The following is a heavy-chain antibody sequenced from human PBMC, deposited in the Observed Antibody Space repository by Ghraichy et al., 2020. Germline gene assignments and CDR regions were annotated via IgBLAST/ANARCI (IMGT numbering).Heavy chain of an antibody. CDR1: DGSITRNF. CDR3: ARHQSESENMGHFWSTYLHYYYALDV. J-gene: IGHJ6*02. CDR2: TYYSGTT. D-gene: IGHD3-3*02. V-gene: IGHV4-59*08. Sequence: SETLSLTCSVSDGSITRNFWSWIRQSPGKALEWIGNTYYSGTTNYNPSLQSRVTISLDTSRNQFSLKLRSVTAADTAVYYCARHQSESENMGHFWSTYLHYYYALDVWGQGTTVTVSS.